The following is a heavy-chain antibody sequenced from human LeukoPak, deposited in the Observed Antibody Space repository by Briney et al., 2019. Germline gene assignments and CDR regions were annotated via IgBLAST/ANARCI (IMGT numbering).Heavy chain of an antibody. CDR1: GFIFNTYG. Sequence: GGSLRLSCAASGFIFNTYGMHWVRQAPGKGLEWVSFISFDGSITYNADSVKGRLTISRDNSKNTVYLQMNRLRAEDTAVYFCAKDSSSRGWYFEHWGQGTLVTVSS. CDR3: AKDSSSRGWYFEH. V-gene: IGHV3-30*02. J-gene: IGHJ4*02. D-gene: IGHD6-19*01. CDR2: ISFDGSIT.